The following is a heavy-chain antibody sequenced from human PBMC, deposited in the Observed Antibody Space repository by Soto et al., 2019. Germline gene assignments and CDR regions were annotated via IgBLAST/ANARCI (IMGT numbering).Heavy chain of an antibody. CDR2: ISSSSSYI. V-gene: IGHV3-21*01. D-gene: IGHD3-3*01. CDR3: ASLPRGITIFGVVMPDYYYGMDV. J-gene: IGHJ6*02. Sequence: KPGGSLRLSCAASGFTFSSYSMNWVRQAPGKGLEWVSSISSSSSYIYYADSVRGRFTISRDNAKNSLYLQMNSLRAEDTAVYYCASLPRGITIFGVVMPDYYYGMDVWGQGTTVTVSS. CDR1: GFTFSSYS.